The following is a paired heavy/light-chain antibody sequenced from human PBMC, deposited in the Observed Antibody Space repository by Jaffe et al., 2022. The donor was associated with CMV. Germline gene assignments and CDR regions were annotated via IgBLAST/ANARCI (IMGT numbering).Light chain of an antibody. CDR1: QGINSW. J-gene: IGKJ4*01. CDR3: QQANSFPLT. Sequence: DMQMTQTPSVVSASVGDRVTITCRASQGINSWLAWYQQKPGKAPKLLIYAASSLQSGVPSRFSGSGSGTDFTLTISSLQPEDFATYYCQQANSFPLTFGGGTKVEI. CDR2: AAS. V-gene: IGKV1D-12*01.
Heavy chain of an antibody. J-gene: IGHJ5*02. D-gene: IGHD3-3*01. Sequence: QLQLQESGPGLVKPSETLSLTCTVSGGSVSSSSYYWGWIRQPPGKGLEWIGSVYYSGNTHYNPSLKSRVTISKDTSKNQFSLRLTSVTATDTAVYYCARRDHDFWSGLDGLWFDTWGQGTPVIVSS. CDR3: ARRDHDFWSGLDGLWFDT. V-gene: IGHV4-39*01. CDR1: GGSVSSSSYY. CDR2: VYYSGNT.